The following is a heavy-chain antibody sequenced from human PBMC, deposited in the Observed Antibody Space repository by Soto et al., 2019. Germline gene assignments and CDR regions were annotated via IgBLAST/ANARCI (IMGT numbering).Heavy chain of an antibody. CDR2: IYYSGST. V-gene: IGHV4-59*01. CDR3: ARSTDSSGWRFDS. J-gene: IGHJ4*02. Sequence: SETLSLTCTVSGGSISSYYWSWIRQPPGKGLEWIGYIYYSGSTNHNPSLKSRVTISVDTSKNQFSLNLSSVTAADTAVYYCARSTDSSGWRFDSWGQGTQVTVSS. D-gene: IGHD6-19*01. CDR1: GGSISSYY.